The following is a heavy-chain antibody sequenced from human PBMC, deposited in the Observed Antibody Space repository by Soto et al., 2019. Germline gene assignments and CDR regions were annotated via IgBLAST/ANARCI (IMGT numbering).Heavy chain of an antibody. D-gene: IGHD3-10*01. Sequence: GGSLRLSCAASGFTLSGYAMDWFRQAPGKGLEYVSCISSNGVGTYYANSVQGRFTISRDNSKNTLYLQINSLRAKDTAVYYCAKDLEFGELLVYYGMDVWGQGTTVTVSS. J-gene: IGHJ6*02. CDR1: GFTLSGYA. CDR2: ISSNGVGT. V-gene: IGHV3-64*04. CDR3: AKDLEFGELLVYYGMDV.